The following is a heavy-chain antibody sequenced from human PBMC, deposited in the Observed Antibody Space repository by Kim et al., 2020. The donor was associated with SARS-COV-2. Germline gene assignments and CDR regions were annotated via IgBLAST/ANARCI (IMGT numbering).Heavy chain of an antibody. CDR2: IRSKAYGGTT. CDR1: GFTFGDYA. V-gene: IGHV3-49*04. CDR3: NPDHRGDYSLSWFDP. Sequence: GGSLRLSCTASGFTFGDYAMSWVRQAPGKGLEWVGFIRSKAYGGTTEYAASVKGRFTISRDDSKSIAYLQMNSLKTEDTAVYYCNPDHRGDYSLSWFDPWGQRTLVTVSS. J-gene: IGHJ5*02. D-gene: IGHD4-17*01.